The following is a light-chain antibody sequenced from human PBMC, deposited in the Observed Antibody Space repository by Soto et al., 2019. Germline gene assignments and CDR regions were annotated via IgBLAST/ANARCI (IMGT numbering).Light chain of an antibody. J-gene: IGKJ1*01. CDR3: QQYGSSPPWT. Sequence: EIVLTQSPGTLSLSPGERATLSCRASQSVSSSYLAWYQQEPGQAPRLLIYGASSRATGIPDRFSGSGSGTDFTITISRLEPEDFAVYYCQQYGSSPPWTFGQGTKVEIK. CDR2: GAS. V-gene: IGKV3-20*01. CDR1: QSVSSSY.